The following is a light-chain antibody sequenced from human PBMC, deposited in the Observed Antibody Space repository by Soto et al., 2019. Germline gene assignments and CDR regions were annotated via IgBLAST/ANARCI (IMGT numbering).Light chain of an antibody. CDR2: DVS. CDR1: SSDVGGYNY. J-gene: IGLJ1*01. V-gene: IGLV2-14*01. CDR3: SSYTSSSTLYV. Sequence: QSVLTQPASVSGSPGQSITISCTGTSSDVGGYNYVSWYQQHPGKAPKLMLYDVSNRPSGVSNRFSGSKSGKTASLTISGLQAEDKDAYYCSSYTSSSTLYVFGTGTKLTVL.